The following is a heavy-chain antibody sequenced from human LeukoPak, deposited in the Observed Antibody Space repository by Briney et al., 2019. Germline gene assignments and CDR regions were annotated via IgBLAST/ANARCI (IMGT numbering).Heavy chain of an antibody. CDR2: ISGSGVST. CDR3: AKSVGPDSP. CDR1: GFTFGSYA. D-gene: IGHD1-26*01. V-gene: IGHV3-23*01. J-gene: IGHJ5*02. Sequence: PGGSLRLSCAASGFTFGSYAMSWVRQAPGKGLEWVSTISGSGVSTYYADSVKGRFTISRDNSKNTLDLQMNSLRAEDTAVYYCAKSVGPDSPWGQGTLVTVSS.